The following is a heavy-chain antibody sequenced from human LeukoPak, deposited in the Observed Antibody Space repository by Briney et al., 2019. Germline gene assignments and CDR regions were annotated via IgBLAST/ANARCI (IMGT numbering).Heavy chain of an antibody. Sequence: SQTLSLTCTVSGGSISSGVYWTWIRQPPGKGLEWIGYIYYSGGTYYNPSPESRVTISVDTSKNQFSLKLGSVTAADTAVYYCAANYGLGYYFDYWGQGTLVTVSS. D-gene: IGHD3-10*01. CDR2: IYYSGGT. CDR1: GGSISSGVY. CDR3: AANYGLGYYFDY. J-gene: IGHJ4*02. V-gene: IGHV4-30-4*01.